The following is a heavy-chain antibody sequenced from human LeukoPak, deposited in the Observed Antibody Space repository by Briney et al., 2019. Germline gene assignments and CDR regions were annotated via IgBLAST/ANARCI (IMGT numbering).Heavy chain of an antibody. Sequence: GASVKVSCKASGGTFSSYAISWVRQAPGQGLEWMGGIIPIFGTANYAQKFQGRVTITADESTSTAYMELSSLRSEDTAVYYCARDRRPIFGVVFNPFDYWGQGTLVTVSS. D-gene: IGHD3-3*01. CDR3: ARDRRPIFGVVFNPFDY. J-gene: IGHJ4*02. CDR2: IIPIFGTA. V-gene: IGHV1-69*01. CDR1: GGTFSSYA.